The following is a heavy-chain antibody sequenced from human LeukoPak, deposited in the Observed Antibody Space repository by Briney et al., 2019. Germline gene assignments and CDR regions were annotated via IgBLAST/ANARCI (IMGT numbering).Heavy chain of an antibody. CDR2: IYSGGST. J-gene: IGHJ6*03. CDR1: GFTVSSNY. V-gene: IGHV3-53*01. Sequence: GGPLRLSCVASGFTVSSNYMSWVRQAPGKGLEWVSVIYSGGSTYYADSVKGRFTISRDNSKNTLYLQMNSLRAEDTPVYYCASGSGSYRTPYYYMDVWGTGTTVTVSS. CDR3: ASGSGSYRTPYYYMDV. D-gene: IGHD3-10*01.